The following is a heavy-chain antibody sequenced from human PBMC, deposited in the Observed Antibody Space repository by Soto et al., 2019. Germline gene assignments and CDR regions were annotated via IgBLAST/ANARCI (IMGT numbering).Heavy chain of an antibody. CDR3: ARGQRYCTNGVCYRLSYGTDV. Sequence: SETLSLTCAVYGGSFSGYYWSWIRQPPGKGLEWIGEINHSGSTNYNPSLKSRVTISVDTSKNQFSLKLSSVTAADTAVYYCARGQRYCTNGVCYRLSYGTDVWGQGTTVTVSS. V-gene: IGHV4-34*01. CDR1: GGSFSGYY. D-gene: IGHD2-8*01. J-gene: IGHJ6*02. CDR2: INHSGST.